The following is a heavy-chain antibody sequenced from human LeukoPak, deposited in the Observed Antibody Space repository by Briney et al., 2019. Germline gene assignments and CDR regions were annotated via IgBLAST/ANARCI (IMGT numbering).Heavy chain of an antibody. CDR3: ARDLVGASSWYDWFDP. D-gene: IGHD6-13*01. Sequence: GGSLRLSCAASGFTLSSYAMSWVRQAPGKGLEWVSAISVSGNTYHADSVKGRFTLSRDNSKNTLYLQMNSLRAEDTAVYYCARDLVGASSWYDWFDPWGQGTLVTVSS. CDR1: GFTLSSYA. J-gene: IGHJ5*02. V-gene: IGHV3-23*01. CDR2: ISVSGNT.